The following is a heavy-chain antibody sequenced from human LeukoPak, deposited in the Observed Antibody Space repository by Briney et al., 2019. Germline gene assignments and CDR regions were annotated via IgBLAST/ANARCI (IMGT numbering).Heavy chain of an antibody. J-gene: IGHJ4*02. CDR1: GGSISSYY. D-gene: IGHD3-10*01. Sequence: SETLSLTCAVSGGSISSYYWSWIRQPPGKGLEWIGYIYYSGSTNYNPSLKSRVTISVDTSKNQFSLKLSSVTAADTAVYYCASTMVRGVPPDYWGQGTLVTVSS. CDR2: IYYSGST. CDR3: ASTMVRGVPPDY. V-gene: IGHV4-59*08.